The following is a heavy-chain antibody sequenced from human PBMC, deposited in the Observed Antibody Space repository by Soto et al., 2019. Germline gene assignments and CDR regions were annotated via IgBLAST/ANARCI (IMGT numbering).Heavy chain of an antibody. CDR1: GGSISSCDYY. J-gene: IGHJ4*02. V-gene: IGHV4-30-4*01. CDR3: ARVGGFGATTIDD. Sequence: SETLSLTCTVSGGSISSCDYYWSWIRQPPGKGLEWIGYIYYSGSTYYNPSLKSRVTISVDTSKNQFSLKLSSVTAADTAVYYCARVGGFGATTIDDWGQGTLVTVS. CDR2: IYYSGST. D-gene: IGHD3-10*01.